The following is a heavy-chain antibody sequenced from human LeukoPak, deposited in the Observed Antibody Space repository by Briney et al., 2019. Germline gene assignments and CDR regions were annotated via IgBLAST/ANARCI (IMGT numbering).Heavy chain of an antibody. D-gene: IGHD3-3*01. CDR2: ISANGGET. CDR1: GFTFSIYA. CDR3: AKRYYDFPLDY. Sequence: GGSLRLSWAASGFTFSIYAMNWVRQAPGKGLEWVSSISANGGETHYADSVKGRFTISRDNSKNTLYLQINNPRVEDTAVYYCAKRYYDFPLDYWGQGTLVTVPS. V-gene: IGHV3-23*01. J-gene: IGHJ4*02.